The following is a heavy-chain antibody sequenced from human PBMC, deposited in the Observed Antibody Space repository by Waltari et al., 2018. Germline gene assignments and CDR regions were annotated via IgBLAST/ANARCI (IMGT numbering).Heavy chain of an antibody. Sequence: QLQLQESGPGLVKPSETLSLTCTVSGGSISSSSYYWGWIRQPPGKGLEWIGSIYYSGSTYYNPSLKSRVTISVDTSKNQFSLKLSSVTAADTAVYYCARSIFGVVMYNWFDPWGQGTLVTVSS. CDR2: IYYSGST. CDR3: ARSIFGVVMYNWFDP. CDR1: GGSISSSSYY. D-gene: IGHD3-3*01. J-gene: IGHJ5*02. V-gene: IGHV4-39*01.